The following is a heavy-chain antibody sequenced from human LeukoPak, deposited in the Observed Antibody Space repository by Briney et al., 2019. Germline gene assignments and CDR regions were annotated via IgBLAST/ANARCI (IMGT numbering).Heavy chain of an antibody. CDR2: INHSGST. CDR1: GGSFSGYY. CDR3: ARGVDTAIYYFDY. J-gene: IGHJ4*02. D-gene: IGHD5-18*01. Sequence: SETLSLTCAVYGGSFSGYYWSWIRQPPGKGLEWIGEINHSGSTNYNPSLKSRVTISVDTSKNQFSLKLSSVTAADTAVYYCARGVDTAIYYFDYWGQGTLVTVSS. V-gene: IGHV4-34*01.